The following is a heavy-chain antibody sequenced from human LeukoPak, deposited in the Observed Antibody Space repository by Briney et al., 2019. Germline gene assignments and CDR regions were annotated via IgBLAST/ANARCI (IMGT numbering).Heavy chain of an antibody. D-gene: IGHD3-10*01. J-gene: IGHJ4*02. CDR3: AKSKYLGGSYDY. CDR2: IYSGGST. Sequence: GGSLRLSCAASGFTVSSNYMSWVRQAPGKGLEWVSVIYSGGSTGYADSVKGRFTISRDNAKNSLYLQMNSLRAEDMALYYCAKSKYLGGSYDYWGQGTLVTVSS. CDR1: GFTVSSNY. V-gene: IGHV3-53*05.